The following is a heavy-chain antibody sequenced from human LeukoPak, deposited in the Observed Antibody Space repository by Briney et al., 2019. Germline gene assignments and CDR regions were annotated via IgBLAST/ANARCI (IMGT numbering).Heavy chain of an antibody. CDR1: GFTFSSYA. CDR2: ISYDGSNK. J-gene: IGHJ6*03. CDR3: ARVRSAIGYYYYYMDV. D-gene: IGHD2-2*02. V-gene: IGHV3-30*01. Sequence: GRSLRLSCAASGFTFSSYAMHWVRQAPGKGLEWVAVISYDGSNKYYADSVKGRFTISRDNSKNTLYLQMNSLRAEDTAVYYCARVRSAIGYYYYYMDVWGKGTTVTVSS.